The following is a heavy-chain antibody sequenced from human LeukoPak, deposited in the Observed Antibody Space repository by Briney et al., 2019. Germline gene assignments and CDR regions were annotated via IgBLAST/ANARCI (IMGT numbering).Heavy chain of an antibody. CDR3: TKDLGTEYNIFDY. Sequence: PGGSLRLSCAASEFTFSAYAMHWIRQAPGRGLEWVAFVRYGGNITYYADSVKGRFTIFRDNSKNTLYLQMNSLRPEDTAVYYCTKDLGTEYNIFDYWGQGTLVTVSS. CDR2: VRYGGNIT. J-gene: IGHJ4*02. CDR1: EFTFSAYA. V-gene: IGHV3-30*02. D-gene: IGHD3-9*01.